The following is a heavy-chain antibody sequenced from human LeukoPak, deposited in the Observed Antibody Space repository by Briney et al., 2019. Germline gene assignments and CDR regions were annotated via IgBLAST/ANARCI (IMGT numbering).Heavy chain of an antibody. Sequence: KASETLSLTCTVSGGSITSYYWSWIRQPPGKGLEWIGHIYYSGSTNYNPSLKSRVTISVDTSKNQFSLKLSSVSAADTAVYYCARTYSSMRAFDIWGQGTMVTVSS. J-gene: IGHJ3*02. CDR1: GGSITSYY. CDR2: IYYSGST. CDR3: ARTYSSMRAFDI. D-gene: IGHD6-13*01. V-gene: IGHV4-59*08.